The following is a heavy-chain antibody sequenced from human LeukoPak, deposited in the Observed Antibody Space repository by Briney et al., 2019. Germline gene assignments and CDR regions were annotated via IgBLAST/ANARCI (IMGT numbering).Heavy chain of an antibody. J-gene: IGHJ3*02. Sequence: ASVKVSCKASGYTFTAYYIHWVRQAPGQGVEWMGWINPNSGGTNYAQKFQGRVTMTRDTSISTAYMELSRLRSDDTAVYYCARTSITMVRGVNADAFDIWGQGTMVTVSS. D-gene: IGHD3-10*01. CDR1: GYTFTAYY. CDR3: ARTSITMVRGVNADAFDI. CDR2: INPNSGGT. V-gene: IGHV1-2*02.